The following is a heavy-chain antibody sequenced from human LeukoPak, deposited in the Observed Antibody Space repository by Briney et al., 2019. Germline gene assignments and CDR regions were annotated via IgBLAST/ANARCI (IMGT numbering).Heavy chain of an antibody. V-gene: IGHV1-2*02. CDR1: GYTFTGYY. CDR2: INPNSGGT. Sequence: ASVKVSCKASGYTFTGYYMHWVRQAPGQGLEWMGWINPNSGGTNYAQKFQGRVTMTRDTSISTAYMELSRLRSDDTAVYYCARDHASYYDSSGYSFQHWGQGTLVTVSS. D-gene: IGHD3-22*01. J-gene: IGHJ1*01. CDR3: ARDHASYYDSSGYSFQH.